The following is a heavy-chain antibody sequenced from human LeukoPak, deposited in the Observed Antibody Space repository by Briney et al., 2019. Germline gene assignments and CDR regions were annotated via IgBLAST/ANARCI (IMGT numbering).Heavy chain of an antibody. V-gene: IGHV3-21*01. J-gene: IGHJ4*02. CDR3: ARDSSSTSPGY. CDR2: ISSSSSYI. D-gene: IGHD2-2*01. CDR1: GFTFSIYS. Sequence: GGSLRLSCAASGFTFSIYSMNGVRRSPGKGPEGVSSISSSSSYIYYADSVKGRFTISRANAKNSLYLQMNSLRAEDTAVYYCARDSSSTSPGYWGQGTLVTVPS.